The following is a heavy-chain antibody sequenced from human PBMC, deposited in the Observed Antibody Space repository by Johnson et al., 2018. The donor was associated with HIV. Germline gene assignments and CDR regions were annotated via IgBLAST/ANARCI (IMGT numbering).Heavy chain of an antibody. J-gene: IGHJ3*02. CDR2: ISYDGSNK. D-gene: IGHD6-13*01. CDR3: ARGLDSGSSWFGAFDI. Sequence: QVQLVESGGGLVQPGGSLKLSCAASGFTFSSYGMHWVRQAPGKGLEWVAVISYDGSNKYYADSVKGRLTISRDNSKNTLYLQMNSLRAEDTAVYYCARGLDSGSSWFGAFDIWGQGTLVSVSS. CDR1: GFTFSSYG. V-gene: IGHV3-30*03.